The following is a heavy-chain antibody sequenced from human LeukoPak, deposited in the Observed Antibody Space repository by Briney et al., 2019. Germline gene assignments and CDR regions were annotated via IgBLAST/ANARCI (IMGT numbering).Heavy chain of an antibody. V-gene: IGHV3-53*01. J-gene: IGHJ3*02. CDR1: GGSISSYY. Sequence: ETLSLTCTVSGGSISSYYWSWIRQPPGKGLEWVSVIYSGGSTYYADSVKGRFTISRDNSKNTLYLQMNSLRAEDTAVYYCARGGSGSYFFSDAFDIWGQGTMVTVSS. CDR2: IYSGGST. CDR3: ARGGSGSYFFSDAFDI. D-gene: IGHD1-26*01.